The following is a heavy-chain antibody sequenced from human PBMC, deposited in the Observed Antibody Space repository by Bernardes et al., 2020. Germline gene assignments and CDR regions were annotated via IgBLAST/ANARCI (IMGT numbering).Heavy chain of an antibody. J-gene: IGHJ4*02. V-gene: IGHV2-5*01. CDR1: GFSLSTSGVG. CDR2: IYWNDDK. D-gene: IGHD3-10*01. CDR3: AHSRRYYSGSGTYTGLADY. Sequence: SGPTLVKLTQTLTLTCTFSGFSLSTSGVGVGWIRQSPGKALEWLALIYWNDDKRYSPSLRSRLTVTKDTSRNRVVLTMTNMDPVDTATYYCAHSRRYYSGSGTYTGLADYWGLGTLVTVSS.